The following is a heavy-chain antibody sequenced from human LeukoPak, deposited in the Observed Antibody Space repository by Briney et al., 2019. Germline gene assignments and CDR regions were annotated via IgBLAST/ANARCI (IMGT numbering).Heavy chain of an antibody. CDR3: ARVAEGQWLALDY. D-gene: IGHD6-19*01. J-gene: IGHJ4*02. CDR2: IWYDGSNK. V-gene: IGHV3-33*08. CDR1: GFTFSTYA. Sequence: QSGGSLRLSCAASGFTFSTYALHWVRQAPGKGLEWVAVIWYDGSNKYYADSVKGRFTISRDNSKNTLYMQMNSLRVEDTAVYYCARVAEGQWLALDYWGQGTLVTVSS.